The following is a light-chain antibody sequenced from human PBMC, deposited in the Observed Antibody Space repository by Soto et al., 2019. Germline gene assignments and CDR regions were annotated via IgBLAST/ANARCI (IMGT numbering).Light chain of an antibody. CDR1: HNIDTY. CDR2: AAS. V-gene: IGKV1-39*01. CDR3: QQTNTVPCA. J-gene: IGKJ5*01. Sequence: DIQMTQSPSSLSASIGDRVTISCRASHNIDTYLNWYQQKPGRAPKLLIFAASDLQSEVPSRFSGSGSGTDFTLTISSLQPEDFATYYCQQTNTVPCAFGQGTRLDIK.